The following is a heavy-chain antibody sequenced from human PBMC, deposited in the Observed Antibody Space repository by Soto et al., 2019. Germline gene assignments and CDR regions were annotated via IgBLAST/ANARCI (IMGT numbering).Heavy chain of an antibody. J-gene: IGHJ6*02. D-gene: IGHD2-21*02. CDR1: GGSICSSGYY. V-gene: IGHV4-39*07. CDR2: IYYSGST. Sequence: PSETLSLTCTVSGGSICSSGYYWGWIRQPPGKGLEWIGSIYYSGSTIYNPSLKSRVTISVDTSKNQFSLKLNSVTAADTAVYYCARDLWGYCGADCYPLDVWGQGTTVTVSS. CDR3: ARDLWGYCGADCYPLDV.